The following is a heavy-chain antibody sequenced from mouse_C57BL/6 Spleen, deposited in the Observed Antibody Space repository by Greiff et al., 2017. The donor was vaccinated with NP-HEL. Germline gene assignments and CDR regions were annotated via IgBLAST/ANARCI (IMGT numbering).Heavy chain of an antibody. D-gene: IGHD1-1*01. CDR2: IYPRSGNT. Sequence: VQLQQSGAELARPGASVKLSCKASGYTFTSYGISWVKQRTGQGLEWIGEIYPRSGNTYYNEKFKGKATLTADKSSSTAYMELRSLTSEDSAVYFCEREDYYGSSYSYYAMDYWGQGTSVTVSS. CDR3: EREDYYGSSYSYYAMDY. CDR1: GYTFTSYG. J-gene: IGHJ4*01. V-gene: IGHV1-81*01.